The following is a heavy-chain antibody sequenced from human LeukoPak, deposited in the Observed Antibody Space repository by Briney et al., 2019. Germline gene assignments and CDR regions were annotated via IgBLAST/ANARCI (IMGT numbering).Heavy chain of an antibody. V-gene: IGHV4-39*07. Sequence: PSETLSLTCAVSGGSISDTSYYWGWIRQPPGKGLEWIGSIYYSGSTYYNPSLKSRVTMSVDTSKNQFSLKLSSVTAADTAVYYCSRESGAFSPFGYWGQGTLVTVSS. CDR2: IYYSGST. D-gene: IGHD1-26*01. CDR1: GGSISDTSYY. J-gene: IGHJ4*02. CDR3: SRESGAFSPFGY.